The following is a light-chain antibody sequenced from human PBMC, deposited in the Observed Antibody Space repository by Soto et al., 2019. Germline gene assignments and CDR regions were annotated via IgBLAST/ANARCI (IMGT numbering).Light chain of an antibody. CDR2: AAS. CDR1: QSISSY. Sequence: DIQMTQSPSSLSASVGDRVTITCRASQSISSYLNWYQQKPGNAPKLLIYAASSLQSGVPSRFSGSGSGTDFTLTISSLQPEDFATYYCQQSYSTPFPFGPGTKVAIK. V-gene: IGKV1-39*01. CDR3: QQSYSTPFP. J-gene: IGKJ3*01.